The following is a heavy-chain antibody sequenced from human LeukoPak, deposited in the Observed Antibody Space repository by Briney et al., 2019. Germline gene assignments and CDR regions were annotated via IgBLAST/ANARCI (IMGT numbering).Heavy chain of an antibody. D-gene: IGHD3-10*01. CDR1: GSTFSSYA. Sequence: GGSLRLSCAASGSTFSSYAMSWVRQAPGKGLEWVSAISGSGGSTYYADSVKGRFTISRDNSKNTLYLQMNSLRAEDTPVYYCAKDLRSGSGSYFDWGQGTLVTVSS. CDR2: ISGSGGST. J-gene: IGHJ4*02. V-gene: IGHV3-23*01. CDR3: AKDLRSGSGSYFD.